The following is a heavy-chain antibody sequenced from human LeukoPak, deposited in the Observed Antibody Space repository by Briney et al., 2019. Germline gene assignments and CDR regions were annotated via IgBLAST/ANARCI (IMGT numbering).Heavy chain of an antibody. Sequence: GGSLRLSCAASGSTFAAYWMTWVRQAPGKGLEWVANLNQDGSEKYYVDSVKGRFTISRDNAKNSLYLQMNGLRAEDTAVYYCARVKPNYCDSRAYGTFDIWGQGTMVTVSS. D-gene: IGHD3-22*01. V-gene: IGHV3-7*05. J-gene: IGHJ3*02. CDR3: ARVKPNYCDSRAYGTFDI. CDR1: GSTFAAYW. CDR2: LNQDGSEK.